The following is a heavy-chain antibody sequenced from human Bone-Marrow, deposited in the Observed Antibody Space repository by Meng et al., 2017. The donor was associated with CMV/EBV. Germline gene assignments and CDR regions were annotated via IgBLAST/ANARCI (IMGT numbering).Heavy chain of an antibody. D-gene: IGHD3-3*01. CDR1: GFTFSSYS. CDR2: ISSSSSYI. J-gene: IGHJ4*02. CDR3: SAIGFTEWFSPHS. V-gene: IGHV3-21*01. Sequence: GGSLRLSCAASGFTFSSYSMNWVRQAPGKGLEWVSSISSSSSYIYYADSVKGRFTISRDNAKNSLYLQMNSLRAEDTAVYFCSAIGFTEWFSPHSWGQGTLVTVSS.